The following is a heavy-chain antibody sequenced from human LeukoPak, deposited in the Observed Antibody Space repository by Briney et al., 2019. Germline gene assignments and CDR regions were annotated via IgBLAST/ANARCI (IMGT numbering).Heavy chain of an antibody. CDR2: IKSKTDGGTT. CDR3: TTDFSYDSSGYYWSGDAFDI. Sequence: GGSLRLSCAASGFTFSNAWMSWVRQAPGKGLEWVGRIKSKTDGGTTDYAAPVKGRFTISRDDSKNTLYLQMNSLKTEDTAVYYCTTDFSYDSSGYYWSGDAFDIWGQGTMVTVSS. CDR1: GFTFSNAW. J-gene: IGHJ3*02. D-gene: IGHD3-22*01. V-gene: IGHV3-15*01.